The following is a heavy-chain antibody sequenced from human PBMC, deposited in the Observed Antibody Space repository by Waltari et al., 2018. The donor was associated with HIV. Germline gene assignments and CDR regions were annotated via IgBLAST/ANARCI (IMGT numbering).Heavy chain of an antibody. D-gene: IGHD3-22*01. CDR2: IYRGGTT. CDR3: ARHGGGYHYGWYFDL. Sequence: EVQLVESGGGLIQPGGSLRLSCAASGFTVNANYMSWVRQAPGKGQEWGSVIYRGGTTYSAASVKGRFTISRDDSKNTVYLQLNSLRAEDTAIYYCARHGGGYHYGWYFDLWGRGTLVTVSS. J-gene: IGHJ2*01. CDR1: GFTVNANY. V-gene: IGHV3-53*01.